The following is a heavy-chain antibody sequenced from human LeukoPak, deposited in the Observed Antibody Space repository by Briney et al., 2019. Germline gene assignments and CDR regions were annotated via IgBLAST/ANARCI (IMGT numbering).Heavy chain of an antibody. J-gene: IGHJ4*02. CDR1: GFTFSDFG. V-gene: IGHV3-33*01. D-gene: IGHD3-16*02. CDR2: IWYDGSNK. Sequence: GGSLRLSCAASGFTFSDFGMHWVRQAPGRGLEWVAVIWYDGSNKYYADSVKGRFTISRDNSKNTLYLEMNSLGAEDTAVYYCARDRYADYWGQGTLVTVSS. CDR3: ARDRYADY.